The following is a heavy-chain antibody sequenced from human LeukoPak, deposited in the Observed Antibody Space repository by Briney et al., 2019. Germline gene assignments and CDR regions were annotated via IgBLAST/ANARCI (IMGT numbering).Heavy chain of an antibody. CDR3: ARAGYTFRRWTHNWFDP. CDR2: IIPIFGTA. J-gene: IGHJ5*02. CDR1: GGTFSSYA. D-gene: IGHD3/OR15-3a*01. V-gene: IGHV1-69*01. Sequence: GSSVKVSCKASGGTFSSYAISWVRQAPGQGLEWMGGIIPIFGTANYAQKFQGRVTITADESTSTAYMELSSLRSEDTAVYYCARAGYTFRRWTHNWFDPWGQGTLVTVSS.